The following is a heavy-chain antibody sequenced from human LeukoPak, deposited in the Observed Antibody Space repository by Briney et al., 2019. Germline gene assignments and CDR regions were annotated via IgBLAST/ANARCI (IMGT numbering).Heavy chain of an antibody. J-gene: IGHJ6*03. CDR3: ARVPRSYYYYYYMDV. Sequence: PSETLSLTCNDSGGSISGYHWSWIRQPPGKGLEWLGYIYYSGSSNYNPSLKSRVTISADTSKNQFSLKLSSVTAADTAVYYCARVPRSYYYYYYMDVWGKGTTVTVSS. V-gene: IGHV4-59*01. CDR1: GGSISGYH. CDR2: IYYSGSS.